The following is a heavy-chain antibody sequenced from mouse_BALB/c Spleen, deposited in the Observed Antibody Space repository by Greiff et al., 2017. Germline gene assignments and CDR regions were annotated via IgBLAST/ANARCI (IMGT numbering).Heavy chain of an antibody. D-gene: IGHD2-2*01. CDR3: ARSGFDYGYDAAWFAY. V-gene: IGHV3-2*02. CDR1: GYSITSDYA. J-gene: IGHJ3*01. CDR2: ISYSGST. Sequence: EVQLVESGPGLVKPSQSLSLTCTVTGYSITSDYAWNWIRQFPGNKLEWIGYISYSGSTSYNPSLKSRISLTRDTSKNQFFLQLNSVTTEDTATYYCARSGFDYGYDAAWFAYWGQGTLVTVSA.